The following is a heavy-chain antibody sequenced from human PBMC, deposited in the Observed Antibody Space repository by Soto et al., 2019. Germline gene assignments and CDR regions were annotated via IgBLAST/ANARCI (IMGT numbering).Heavy chain of an antibody. CDR3: ATTLKFRGSRWFRFDY. J-gene: IGHJ4*02. CDR1: GYTLTELS. Sequence: GASVKVSCKVSGYTLTELSMHWVRQAPGKGLEWMGGFDPEDGETIYAQKFQGRVTMTEDTSTDTAYMELSSLRSEDTAVYYCATTLKFRGSRWFRFDYWGQGTLVTVSS. D-gene: IGHD3-10*01. CDR2: FDPEDGET. V-gene: IGHV1-24*01.